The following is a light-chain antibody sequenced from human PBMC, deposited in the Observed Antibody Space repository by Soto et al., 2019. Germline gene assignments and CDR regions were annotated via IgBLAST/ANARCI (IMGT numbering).Light chain of an antibody. Sequence: EIVLTQSPGTLSLSPGERATLSCRASQSVTSSYLAWYQQKPGQAPRLLIYATSSRATGIPDRVSGRGSGTDFTLTISRLEPEEFAMYYCQQYDSPPYTFGQGNKLEIK. V-gene: IGKV3-20*01. CDR3: QQYDSPPYT. CDR1: QSVTSSY. J-gene: IGKJ2*01. CDR2: ATS.